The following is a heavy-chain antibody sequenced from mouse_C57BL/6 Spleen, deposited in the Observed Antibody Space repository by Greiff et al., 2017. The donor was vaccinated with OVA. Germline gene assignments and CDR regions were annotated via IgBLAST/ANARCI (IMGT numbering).Heavy chain of an antibody. V-gene: IGHV1-42*01. D-gene: IGHD2-3*01. CDR1: GYSFTGYY. J-gene: IGHJ3*01. CDR2: INPSTGGT. CDR3: ARAPIYDGYSSWFAY. Sequence: EVKLVESGPELVKPGASVKISCKASGYSFTGYYMNWVKQSPEKSLEWIGEINPSTGGTTYNQKFKAKATLTVDKSSSTAYMQLKSLTSEDSAVYYCARAPIYDGYSSWFAYWGQGTLVTVSA.